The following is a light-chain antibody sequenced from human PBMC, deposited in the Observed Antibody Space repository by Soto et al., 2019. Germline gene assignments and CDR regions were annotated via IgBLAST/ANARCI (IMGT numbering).Light chain of an antibody. Sequence: VMTQSPDTLSVCPGGTATLSCGASQIVSHNIAWYQQKAGQAPRLLIYHADSRATGIPARFNGSGFGTEFTLTITTVQPEDLAIYYCHQYNNWPRTFGPGTKVEIK. V-gene: IGKV3-15*01. CDR1: QIVSHN. CDR2: HAD. J-gene: IGKJ3*01. CDR3: HQYNNWPRT.